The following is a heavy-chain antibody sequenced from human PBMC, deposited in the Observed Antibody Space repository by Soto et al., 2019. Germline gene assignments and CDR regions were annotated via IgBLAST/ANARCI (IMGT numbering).Heavy chain of an antibody. CDR3: AITAMINRAAATSLDY. CDR1: GLTFSNVW. CDR2: IKSKSDGETA. D-gene: IGHD5-18*01. V-gene: IGHV3-15*01. Sequence: GGSLRLSWSASGLTFSNVWMTWVRQAPGKGLEWVGRIKSKSDGETADVAAPVKARFTISRDDSKNAVFLEMNSLKSEDTALYYCAITAMINRAAATSLDYRGRGTQCTASS. J-gene: IGHJ4*02.